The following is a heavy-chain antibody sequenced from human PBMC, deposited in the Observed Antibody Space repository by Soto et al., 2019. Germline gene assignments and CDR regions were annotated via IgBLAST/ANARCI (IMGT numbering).Heavy chain of an antibody. D-gene: IGHD2-2*01. V-gene: IGHV3-30-3*01. Sequence: QVQLVESGGGVVQPGRSLRLSCAASGFTFSSYAMHWVRQAPGKGLEWVAVISYDGSNKYYADSVKGRFTISRDNPKNPLDLQRNSLRAGDTAVYYGAGGGCCTSTSCYLNWFDPWGQGTLVSVSS. CDR1: GFTFSSYA. CDR2: ISYDGSNK. J-gene: IGHJ5*02. CDR3: AGGGCCTSTSCYLNWFDP.